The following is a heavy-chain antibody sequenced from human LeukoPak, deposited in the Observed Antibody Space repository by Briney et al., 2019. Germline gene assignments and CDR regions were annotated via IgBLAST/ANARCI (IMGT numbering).Heavy chain of an antibody. V-gene: IGHV4-38-2*02. CDR3: ARDHLFSGGDDFWSGYLAPFDP. D-gene: IGHD3-3*01. J-gene: IGHJ5*02. CDR1: GYSISSGYY. CDR2: IYHSGST. Sequence: SETLSLTCTVSGYSISSGYYWGWIRQPPGKGLEWIGSIYHSGSTYYNPSLKSRVTISVDTSKNQFSLKLSSVTAADTAVYYCARDHLFSGGDDFWSGYLAPFDPWGQGTLVTVPS.